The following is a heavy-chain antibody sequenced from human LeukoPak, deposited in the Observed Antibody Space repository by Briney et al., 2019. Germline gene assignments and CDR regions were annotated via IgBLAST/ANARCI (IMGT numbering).Heavy chain of an antibody. D-gene: IGHD3-9*01. V-gene: IGHV3-15*01. J-gene: IGHJ4*02. CDR2: IKSKTDGGTT. CDR1: GFTFSNAW. Sequence: GGSLRLSCAASGFTFSNAWMSWVRQAPGKGLEWVGRIKSKTDGGTTDYAAPVKGRFTISRDDSKNTLYLQMNSLKTEDTAVYYCAKAYNDILTGDHSWGQGTLVTVSS. CDR3: AKAYNDILTGDHS.